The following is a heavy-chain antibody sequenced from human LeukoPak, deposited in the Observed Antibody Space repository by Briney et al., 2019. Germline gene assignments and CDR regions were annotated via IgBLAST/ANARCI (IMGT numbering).Heavy chain of an antibody. CDR1: GFTFSSYG. Sequence: GGSLRLSCAASGFTFSSYGMHWVRQAPGKGLEWVAFIRYDGSNKYYADSVKGRFTISRDNSKNTLYLQMNSLRAEDTAVYYCAKDDASVAYPYYYYMDVWGKGTTVTISS. V-gene: IGHV3-30*02. CDR2: IRYDGSNK. CDR3: AKDDASVAYPYYYYMDV. J-gene: IGHJ6*03. D-gene: IGHD5-12*01.